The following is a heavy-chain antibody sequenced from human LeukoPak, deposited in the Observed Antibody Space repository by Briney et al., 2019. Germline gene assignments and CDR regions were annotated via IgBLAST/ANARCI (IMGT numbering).Heavy chain of an antibody. Sequence: SETLSLTCAVYGGSFSGYYWSWIRQPPGKGLEWIGEINHSGSTNYNPSLKSRVTISVDTSKNQFSLKLSSVTAADTAVYYCARGRGNRITMVRGVQFDYWGQGTLVTVSS. CDR1: GGSFSGYY. V-gene: IGHV4-34*01. D-gene: IGHD3-10*01. CDR2: INHSGST. J-gene: IGHJ4*02. CDR3: ARGRGNRITMVRGVQFDY.